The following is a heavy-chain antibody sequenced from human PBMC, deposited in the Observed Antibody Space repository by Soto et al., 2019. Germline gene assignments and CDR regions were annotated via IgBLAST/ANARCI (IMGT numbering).Heavy chain of an antibody. CDR2: IYYRGNT. Sequence: QLQLQESGPGLVKPSETLSLTCSVSGDSINSDKYYWGWIRQPPGKGLEWIGSIYYRGNTYYNPSLQTRVTISLDKSKSQFSLKLNSVTAAYSAMYFCARLEGLATISYYFDFWGQGALVTVSS. CDR3: ARLEGLATISYYFDF. V-gene: IGHV4-39*01. CDR1: GDSINSDKYY. J-gene: IGHJ4*02. D-gene: IGHD3-9*01.